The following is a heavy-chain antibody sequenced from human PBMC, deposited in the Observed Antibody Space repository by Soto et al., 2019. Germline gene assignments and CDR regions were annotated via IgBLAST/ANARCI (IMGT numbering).Heavy chain of an antibody. Sequence: ASVKVSCKASGYTFTSYYMHWVRQAPGQGLEWMGIINPSGGNTSYAQRFQGRVTMTRDTSTSTVYMELSSLRSEDTAVYYCARVFTAGTTPLDAFDIWGQGTMVTVSS. CDR3: ARVFTAGTTPLDAFDI. V-gene: IGHV1-46*03. D-gene: IGHD1-1*01. CDR1: GYTFTSYY. CDR2: INPSGGNT. J-gene: IGHJ3*02.